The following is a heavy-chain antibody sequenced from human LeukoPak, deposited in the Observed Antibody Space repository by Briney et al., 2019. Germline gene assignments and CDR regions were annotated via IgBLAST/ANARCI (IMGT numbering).Heavy chain of an antibody. CDR1: GFTFSSYG. Sequence: GGSLRLSCAASGFTFSSYGMHWVRQAPGKGLEWVAFIRYDGSNKYYADSVKGRFTISRDDSDNTLFLQMNSPTTEDSALYYCARMTTGNWFDPWGQGTLVTVSS. V-gene: IGHV3-30*02. J-gene: IGHJ5*02. D-gene: IGHD1-1*01. CDR3: ARMTTGNWFDP. CDR2: IRYDGSNK.